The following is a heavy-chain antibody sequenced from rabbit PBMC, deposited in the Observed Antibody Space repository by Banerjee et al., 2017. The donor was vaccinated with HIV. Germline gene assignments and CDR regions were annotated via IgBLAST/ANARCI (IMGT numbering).Heavy chain of an antibody. D-gene: IGHD6-1*01. Sequence: QEQLVESGGGLVQPGGSLKLSCKASGFDFRSYGVSWVRQAPGKGLEWIGYIDPIFGNTYYASWVNGRFTISKTSSTTVTLQMTSLTAADTATYFCARDNYIDGNGGYADAFNLWGQGTLVTVS. CDR2: IDPIFGNT. CDR1: GFDFRSYG. J-gene: IGHJ4*01. CDR3: ARDNYIDGNGGYADAFNL. V-gene: IGHV1S39*01.